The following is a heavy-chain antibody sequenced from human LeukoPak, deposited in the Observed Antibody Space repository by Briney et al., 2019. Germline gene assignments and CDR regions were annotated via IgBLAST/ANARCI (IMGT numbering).Heavy chain of an antibody. CDR1: GFIFSRFA. D-gene: IGHD7-27*01. V-gene: IGHV3-23*01. CDR3: ARELVSLGTGYFDL. Sequence: GGSLRLSCAGTGTGFIFSRFAMSWVRQAPGKGLEWVSGITGSSTWTYYADSVRGRFTISRDNSKNTLHLQMNNLTADDTAIYYCARELVSLGTGYFDLWGRGTPVTVSS. CDR2: ITGSSTWT. J-gene: IGHJ2*01.